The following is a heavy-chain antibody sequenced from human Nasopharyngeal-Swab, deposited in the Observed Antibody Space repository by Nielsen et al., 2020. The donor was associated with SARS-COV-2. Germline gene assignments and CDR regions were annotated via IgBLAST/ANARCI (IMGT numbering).Heavy chain of an antibody. V-gene: IGHV4-39*01. CDR2: IYYSGST. D-gene: IGHD3-22*01. J-gene: IGHJ4*02. Sequence: SETLSLTCTVSGGSISSSSYYWGWIRQPPGKRLEWIGSIYYSGSTYYNPSLKSRVTISVDTSKNQFSLKLSSVTAADTAVYYCARSHRDYYDSSGSDDYWGQGTLVTVSS. CDR3: ARSHRDYYDSSGSDDY. CDR1: GGSISSSSYY.